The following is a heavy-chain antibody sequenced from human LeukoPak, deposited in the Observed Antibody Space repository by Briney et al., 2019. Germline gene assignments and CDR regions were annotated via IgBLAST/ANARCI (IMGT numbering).Heavy chain of an antibody. Sequence: GGSLRLSCAASGFTFRTYGMTWVRQAPGKGLDWVSTISDSGTYTYYADSVKGRFTISRDNSNNTLYLQMNSLRVEDTAVYYCAKARLSLDAFDIWGRGTMVTVSS. CDR1: GFTFRTYG. V-gene: IGHV3-23*01. J-gene: IGHJ3*02. D-gene: IGHD2-8*01. CDR2: ISDSGTYT. CDR3: AKARLSLDAFDI.